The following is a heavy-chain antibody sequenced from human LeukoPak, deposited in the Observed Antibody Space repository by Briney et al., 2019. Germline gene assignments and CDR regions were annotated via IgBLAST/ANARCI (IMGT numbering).Heavy chain of an antibody. D-gene: IGHD5-18*01. CDR1: GFTFSSYW. Sequence: GGSLRLSCAASGFTFSSYWMSWVRQAPGKGLEWVANIKQDGSEKYYVDSVKGRFTISRDNAKNSLYLQMNSLRAEDTAVYYCARAGEYSYGYFDYWGQGTLVTVSP. CDR3: ARAGEYSYGYFDY. J-gene: IGHJ4*02. CDR2: IKQDGSEK. V-gene: IGHV3-7*01.